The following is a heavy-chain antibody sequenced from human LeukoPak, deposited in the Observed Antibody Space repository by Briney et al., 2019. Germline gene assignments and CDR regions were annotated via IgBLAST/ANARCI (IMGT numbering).Heavy chain of an antibody. CDR2: IYYSGST. V-gene: IGHV4-61*01. Sequence: SETLSLTCTVSGDSINSGTSYWSWIRQPPGKGLEWIGYIYYSGSTNYNPSLKSRVTISVDTSKNQFSLKLSSVTAADTAVYYCARDANLDAFDIWGQGTMVTVSS. CDR3: ARDANLDAFDI. J-gene: IGHJ3*02. D-gene: IGHD1-14*01. CDR1: GDSINSGTSY.